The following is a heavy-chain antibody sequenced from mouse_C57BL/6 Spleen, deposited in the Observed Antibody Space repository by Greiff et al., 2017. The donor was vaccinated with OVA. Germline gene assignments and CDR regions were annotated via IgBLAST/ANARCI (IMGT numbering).Heavy chain of an antibody. Sequence: VKLQQPGAELVKPGASVKLSCKASGYTFTSYWMHWVKQRPGQGLEWIGMIHPNSGSTNYNEKFKSKATLTVDKSSSTAYMQLSSLTSEDSAVYYCARGVYGSSYGWYFDVWGTGTTVTVSS. CDR1: GYTFTSYW. CDR3: ARGVYGSSYGWYFDV. J-gene: IGHJ1*03. D-gene: IGHD1-1*01. CDR2: IHPNSGST. V-gene: IGHV1-64*01.